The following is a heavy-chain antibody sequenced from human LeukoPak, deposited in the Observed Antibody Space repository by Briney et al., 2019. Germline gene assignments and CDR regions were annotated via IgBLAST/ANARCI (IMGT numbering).Heavy chain of an antibody. CDR3: ARDGSWYYYGMDV. Sequence: GSSVKVSCKASGGTFSSYAISWVRQAPGQGLERMGGIIPIFGTANYAQKFQGRVTITADESTSTAYMELSSLRSEDTAVYYCARDGSWYYYGMDVWGQGTTVSVSS. D-gene: IGHD6-13*01. V-gene: IGHV1-69*01. CDR1: GGTFSSYA. CDR2: IIPIFGTA. J-gene: IGHJ6*02.